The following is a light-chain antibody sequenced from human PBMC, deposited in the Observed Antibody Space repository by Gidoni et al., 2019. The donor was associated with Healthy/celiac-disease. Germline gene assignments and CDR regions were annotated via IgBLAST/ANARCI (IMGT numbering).Light chain of an antibody. CDR2: GAS. CDR1: QSVSSY. Sequence: PATLSLSPGERATLSCRASQSVSSYLAWYQQKPGQAPRLLIYGASNRATGIPARFSGSGSGTDFTLTISSLEPEDFAVYYCQQRSNWPPSRTFGRGTKVEIK. CDR3: QQRSNWPPSRT. J-gene: IGKJ4*01. V-gene: IGKV3-11*01.